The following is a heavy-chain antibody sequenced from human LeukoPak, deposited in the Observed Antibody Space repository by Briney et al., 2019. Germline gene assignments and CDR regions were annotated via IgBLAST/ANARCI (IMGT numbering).Heavy chain of an antibody. CDR2: ISYDGSSK. CDR1: GFTFSSYG. CDR3: AKRPGYSSSWCPDY. J-gene: IGHJ4*02. D-gene: IGHD6-13*01. V-gene: IGHV3-30*18. Sequence: GGSLRLSCAASGFTFSSYGMHWVRQAPGKGLEWVAVISYDGSSKYYADSVKGRFTISRDNSKNTLYLQMNSLRAEDTAVYYCAKRPGYSSSWCPDYWGQGTLVTVSS.